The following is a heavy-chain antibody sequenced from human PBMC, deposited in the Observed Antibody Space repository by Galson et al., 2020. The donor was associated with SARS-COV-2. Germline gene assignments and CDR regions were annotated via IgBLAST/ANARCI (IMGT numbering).Heavy chain of an antibody. D-gene: IGHD5-18*01. J-gene: IGHJ6*02. Sequence: GGSLRLSCAASGFTFDDYAMHWVRQAPGKGLEWVSGISWNSGSIGYVDSVKGRFTISRDNAKNSLYLQMNSLRAEDTALYYCAKDINTAMVTGVLDYYGMDVWGRGTTVTVPS. V-gene: IGHV3-9*01. CDR1: GFTFDDYA. CDR3: AKDINTAMVTGVLDYYGMDV. CDR2: ISWNSGSI.